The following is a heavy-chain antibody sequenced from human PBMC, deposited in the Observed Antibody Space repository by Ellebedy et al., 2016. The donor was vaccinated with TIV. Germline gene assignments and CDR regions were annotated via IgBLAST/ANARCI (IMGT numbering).Heavy chain of an antibody. CDR2: INHNGST. CDR1: VGSFSGYY. D-gene: IGHD3-10*01. CDR3: ARGYLRFGELSVSTYNFFDP. Sequence: SETLSLXXAVYVGSFSGYYWSWIRQPPGKGLEWIGEINHNGSTFYNPSLKSRVTISVDTSKNQFSLKLSSVTAADTAVYFCARGYLRFGELSVSTYNFFDPWGQGTLVTVSS. V-gene: IGHV4-34*01. J-gene: IGHJ5*02.